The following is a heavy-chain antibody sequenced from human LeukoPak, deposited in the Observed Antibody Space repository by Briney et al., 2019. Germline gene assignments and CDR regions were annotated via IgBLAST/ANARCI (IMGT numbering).Heavy chain of an antibody. V-gene: IGHV4-38-2*01. CDR3: ARQYDSYFYYYPDV. J-gene: IGHJ6*04. CDR1: GYPLNNAYY. D-gene: IGHD5/OR15-5a*01. Sequence: SQTLSLTCAVSGYPLNNAYYWGGIRQPPGKGLEWIGSLTHPNRTFYKPSLKSRPTMQVDTCRNQSSLKMSFVPAAPTAFSFRARQYDSYFYYYPDVWGTGTTVTVSS. CDR2: LTHPNRT.